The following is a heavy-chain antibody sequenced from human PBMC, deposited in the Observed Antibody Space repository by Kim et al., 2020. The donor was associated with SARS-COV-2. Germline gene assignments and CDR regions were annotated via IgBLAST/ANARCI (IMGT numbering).Heavy chain of an antibody. Sequence: GGSLRLSCAASGFTFSSYSMNWVRQAPGKGLEWVSCISSSSSGIYYADSVKGRFTISRDNAKNSLSLQMNSLSDEDTAVYYCARESVHYYDSSGYYYIDYWGQGALLTVSP. D-gene: IGHD3-22*01. CDR1: GFTFSSYS. V-gene: IGHV3-48*02. J-gene: IGHJ4*02. CDR2: ISSSSSGI. CDR3: ARESVHYYDSSGYYYIDY.